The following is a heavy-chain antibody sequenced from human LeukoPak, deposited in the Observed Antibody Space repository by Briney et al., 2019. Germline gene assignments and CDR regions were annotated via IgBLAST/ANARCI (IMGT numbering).Heavy chain of an antibody. CDR3: ARDLSSGWSRGYFDS. V-gene: IGHV3-23*01. D-gene: IGHD6-19*01. CDR2: ISGSGGST. Sequence: GGSLRLSCAASGFTFSSYAMSWVRQAPGKGLEWVSAISGSGGSTYYADSVKGRFTISRDNSKNTLSLQMNSLRADDTGLYYCARDLSSGWSRGYFDSWGQGTLVTVSS. CDR1: GFTFSSYA. J-gene: IGHJ4*02.